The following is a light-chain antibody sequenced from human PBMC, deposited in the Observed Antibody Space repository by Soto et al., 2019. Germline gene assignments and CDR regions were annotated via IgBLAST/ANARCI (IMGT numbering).Light chain of an antibody. J-gene: IGKJ4*01. CDR1: QSLVHSDGDTY. V-gene: IGKV2-24*01. CDR3: MPQTHFPFT. CDR2: KIS. Sequence: DIVMTQTPLSSPVTLGQPASISCRSSQSLVHSDGDTYLNWLQQRPGQPPRLLIYKISKLFSGVPDRFTGSGAGTDFTLKISRVAADDVGPYYRMPQTHFPFTFGGGTK.